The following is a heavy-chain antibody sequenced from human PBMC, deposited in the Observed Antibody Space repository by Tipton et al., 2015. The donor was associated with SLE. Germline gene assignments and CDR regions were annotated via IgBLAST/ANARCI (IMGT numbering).Heavy chain of an antibody. CDR2: IYYSGST. V-gene: IGHV4-59*01. J-gene: IGHJ6*02. CDR1: GGSISSYH. D-gene: IGHD3-16*01. Sequence: LRLSCSVSGGSISSYHWSWIRQPPGKGLEWIGYIYYSGSTNYNSSLKSRVTISVDTSKNQFSLNLSSVTAADTAVYYCARDRGGVTGYYYGMDVWGQGTTVTVSS. CDR3: ARDRGGVTGYYYGMDV.